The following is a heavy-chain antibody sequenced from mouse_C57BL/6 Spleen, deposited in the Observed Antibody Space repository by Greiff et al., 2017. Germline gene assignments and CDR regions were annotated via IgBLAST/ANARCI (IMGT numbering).Heavy chain of an antibody. D-gene: IGHD1-1*01. J-gene: IGHJ2*01. CDR2: IDPSDSET. V-gene: IGHV1-52*01. CDR3: ARGSFILDY. CDR1: GYTFTSYW. Sequence: QVQLKQPGAELVRPGSSVKLSCKASGYTFTSYWMHWVKQRPIQGLEWIGNIDPSDSETHYNQKFKDKATLTVDKSSSTAYMQLSSLTSEDSAVYYCARGSFILDYWGQGTTLTVSS.